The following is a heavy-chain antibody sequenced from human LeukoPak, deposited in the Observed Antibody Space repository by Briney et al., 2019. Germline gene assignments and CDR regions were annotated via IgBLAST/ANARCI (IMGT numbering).Heavy chain of an antibody. D-gene: IGHD3-16*01. CDR2: IWPSDSDT. V-gene: IGHV5-51*01. CDR1: GYNFKSHW. Sequence: GESLKISCQGSGYNFKSHWIGWVRQVPGKGLEWMGIIWPSDSDTKYSPSFQGQVTFSADTFINTAYLQWSSLKASDTAMYYCARPVTSARGRDFHDWGQGTLVTVSS. J-gene: IGHJ4*02. CDR3: ARPVTSARGRDFHD.